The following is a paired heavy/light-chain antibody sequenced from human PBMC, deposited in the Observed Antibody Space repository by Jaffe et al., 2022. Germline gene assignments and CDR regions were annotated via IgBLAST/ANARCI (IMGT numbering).Light chain of an antibody. CDR3: HQSSSLPRT. J-gene: IGKJ1*01. V-gene: IGKV6-21*02. CDR2: YAS. Sequence: EIVLTQSPDFQSVTPKEKVTITCRASQSIGSSLHWYQQKPDQSPKLLIKYASQSISGVPSRFSGSGSGTDFTLTINSLEAEDAATYYCHQSSSLPRTFGQGTKVEIK. CDR1: QSIGSS.
Heavy chain of an antibody. CDR3: ARGRGKGPWSGYSYGGTRSWGYYYMDV. Sequence: QVQLQQWGAGLLKPSETLSLTCAVYGGSFSGYYWSWIRQPPGKGLEWIGEINHSGSTNYNPSLKSRVTISVDTSKNQFSLKLSSVTAADTAVYYCARGRGKGPWSGYSYGGTRSWGYYYMDVWGKGTTVTVSS. CDR1: GGSFSGYY. J-gene: IGHJ6*03. CDR2: INHSGST. D-gene: IGHD5-18*01. V-gene: IGHV4-34*01.